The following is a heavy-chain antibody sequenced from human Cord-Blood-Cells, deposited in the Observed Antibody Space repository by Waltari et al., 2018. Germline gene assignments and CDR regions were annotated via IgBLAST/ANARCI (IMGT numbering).Heavy chain of an antibody. Sequence: QVQLQESGPGLVKPSETLSLTCTVSGGSVSSGSYYWSWIRQPPGKGLEWIGYIYYSGRTNYNPPLKSRVTISVDTSKNQFSLKLSSVTAADTAVYYCARIVVVSYNWFDPWGQGTLVTVSS. CDR1: GGSVSSGSYY. CDR3: ARIVVVSYNWFDP. D-gene: IGHD2-15*01. V-gene: IGHV4-61*01. J-gene: IGHJ5*02. CDR2: IYYSGRT.